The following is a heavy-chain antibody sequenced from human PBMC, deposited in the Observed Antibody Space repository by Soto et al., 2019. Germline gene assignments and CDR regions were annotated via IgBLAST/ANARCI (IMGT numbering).Heavy chain of an antibody. J-gene: IGHJ4*02. Sequence: SETLSLTCSVSGGSINSYWWSWIRQPAGKGLEWIGRVYSSGTTDYNPSLNSRATVSVETSKNQFSLKLTSVTAADTAVYYCARDIGSYAYAEGYWGQGIQVTVSS. CDR1: GGSINSYW. D-gene: IGHD2-2*01. V-gene: IGHV4-4*07. CDR3: ARDIGSYAYAEGY. CDR2: VYSSGTT.